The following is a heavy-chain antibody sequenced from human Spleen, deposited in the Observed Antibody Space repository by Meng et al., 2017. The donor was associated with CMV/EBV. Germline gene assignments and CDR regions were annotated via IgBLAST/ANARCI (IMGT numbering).Heavy chain of an antibody. CDR1: GFTFSSYA. CDR2: IRGSGDST. Sequence: GESLKISCAASGFTFSSYAMTWVRQAPGKGLEWVSTIRGSGDSTYYADSVKGRFTISRDNSKNTLYLQMNGLRAEDTAVYYCAKEMGSYGMEFLIPFDYWGQGSLVTVSS. V-gene: IGHV3-23*01. D-gene: IGHD3-16*01. CDR3: AKEMGSYGMEFLIPFDY. J-gene: IGHJ4*02.